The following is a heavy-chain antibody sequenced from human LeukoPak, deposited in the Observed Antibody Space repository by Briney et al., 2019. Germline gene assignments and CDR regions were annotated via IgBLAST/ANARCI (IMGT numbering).Heavy chain of an antibody. CDR1: GFTFSSHG. CDR3: ARSRTLWGAFDI. D-gene: IGHD2-21*01. CDR2: IGTTGDP. J-gene: IGHJ3*02. V-gene: IGHV3-13*05. Sequence: GGSLRLSCAASGFTFSSHGMHWVRQTTGKGLEWVSGIGTTGDPYYLDSVKGRFTISRKNAKNSLYLQINSLRARDTAVYYCARSRTLWGAFDIWGQGTMVTVSS.